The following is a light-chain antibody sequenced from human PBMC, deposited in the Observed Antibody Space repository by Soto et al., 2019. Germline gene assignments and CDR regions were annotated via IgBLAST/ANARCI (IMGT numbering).Light chain of an antibody. CDR2: GAS. V-gene: IGKV1-6*01. J-gene: IGKJ5*01. CDR3: LQEFNYHIT. Sequence: AIQLTQSRSTLSASLGDSFHISFPASRDIRNVLAWYPHATGKDPKVLIYGASILHSGVPSRFSGSGSGTDVTLTISSLLPEDGATDYGLQEFNYHITVGQGKRLEIK. CDR1: RDIRNV.